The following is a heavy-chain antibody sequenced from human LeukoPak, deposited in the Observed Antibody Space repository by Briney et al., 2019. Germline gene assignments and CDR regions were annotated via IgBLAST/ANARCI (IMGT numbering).Heavy chain of an antibody. CDR3: ARDLLIRGNYYYYMDV. J-gene: IGHJ6*03. Sequence: GGSLRLSCAASGFTFSDYYMSWIRQAPGKGLEWVSYISSSGSTIYYADSVKGRFTISRDNAKNSLYLQMNSLRAEDTAVYYCARDLLIRGNYYYYMDVWGKGTTVTISS. V-gene: IGHV3-11*04. CDR2: ISSSGSTI. CDR1: GFTFSDYY. D-gene: IGHD2-8*01.